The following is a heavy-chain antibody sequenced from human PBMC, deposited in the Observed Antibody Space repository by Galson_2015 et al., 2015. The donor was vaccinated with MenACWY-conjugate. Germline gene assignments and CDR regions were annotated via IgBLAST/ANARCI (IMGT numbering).Heavy chain of an antibody. CDR1: GDSVSSNSAA. CDR2: TYYRSKWYN. J-gene: IGHJ6*02. D-gene: IGHD1-26*01. CDR3: AREIPGIVGATRYYYFGMDV. Sequence: CAISGDSVSSNSAAWNWIRQSPSRGLEWLGRTYYRSKWYNDYAVSVKSRITINPDTSKNQFSLQLNSVTPEDTAVYYCAREIPGIVGATRYYYFGMDVWGQGTTVTVSS. V-gene: IGHV6-1*01.